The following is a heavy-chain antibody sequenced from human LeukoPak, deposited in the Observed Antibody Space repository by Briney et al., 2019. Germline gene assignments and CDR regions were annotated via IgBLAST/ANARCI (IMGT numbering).Heavy chain of an antibody. CDR1: GGSTSSYY. CDR2: IYYSGST. Sequence: SETLSLTCTVSGGSTSSYYWSWIRQPSGKGLEWIGYIYYSGSTNYNPSLKSRVTISVDTSKNQFSLKLSSVTAADTAVYYCAADTYYYDSSGVRYFDYWGQGTLVTVSS. CDR3: AADTYYYDSSGVRYFDY. V-gene: IGHV4-59*01. D-gene: IGHD3-22*01. J-gene: IGHJ4*02.